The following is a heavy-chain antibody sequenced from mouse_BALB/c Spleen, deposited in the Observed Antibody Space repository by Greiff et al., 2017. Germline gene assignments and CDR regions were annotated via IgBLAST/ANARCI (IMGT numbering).Heavy chain of an antibody. CDR3: TTLLLLRYFDV. D-gene: IGHD1-1*01. V-gene: IGHV1-5*01. Sequence: EVQLQQSGTVLARPGASVKMSCKASGYSFTSYWMHWVKQRPGQGLEWIGAIYPGNSDTSYNQKFKGKAKLTAVTSASTAYMELSSLTNEDSAVYYCTTLLLLRYFDVWGAGTTVTVSS. CDR2: IYPGNSDT. CDR1: GYSFTSYW. J-gene: IGHJ1*01.